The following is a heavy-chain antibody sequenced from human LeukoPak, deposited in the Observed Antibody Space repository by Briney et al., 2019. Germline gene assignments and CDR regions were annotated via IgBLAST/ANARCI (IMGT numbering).Heavy chain of an antibody. V-gene: IGHV3-74*01. CDR1: GFTFSSYW. J-gene: IGHJ6*03. CDR3: ARDNTVDYYYYMDV. D-gene: IGHD4-23*01. CDR2: INNDGSST. Sequence: PGGSLRLSCAASGFTFSSYWMHWVRQAPGKGLVWVSRINNDGSSTTYADSVKGRFIISRDNAKNTLYLQMNSLRAEDTAVYYCARDNTVDYYYYMDVWGKGTTVTVSS.